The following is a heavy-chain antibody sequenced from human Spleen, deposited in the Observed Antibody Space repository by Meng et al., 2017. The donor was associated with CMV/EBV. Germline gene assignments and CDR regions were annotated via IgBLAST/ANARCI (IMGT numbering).Heavy chain of an antibody. CDR1: GFTFDNYA. V-gene: IGHV3-9*01. Sequence: GGSLRLSCAASGFTFDNYAMHWVRQAPGKGLQWVSSISWNSGKIVYADSVKGRFTISRDNSKNTLYLQMNILRAEDTAVYYCAKAILIAARDLWFDPWGQGTLVTVSS. D-gene: IGHD6-6*01. J-gene: IGHJ5*02. CDR3: AKAILIAARDLWFDP. CDR2: ISWNSGKI.